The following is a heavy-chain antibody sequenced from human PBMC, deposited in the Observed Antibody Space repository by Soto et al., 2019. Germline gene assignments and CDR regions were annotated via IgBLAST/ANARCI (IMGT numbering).Heavy chain of an antibody. V-gene: IGHV4-59*01. CDR1: GGSISSYY. Sequence: SETLSLTCTVSGGSISSYYWSWIRQPPGKGLEWIGYIYYSGSTNYNPSLKSRVTISVDTSKNQFSLKLSSVTAAGTAVYYCARSAATVTPFDYWGQGTLVTVSS. CDR2: IYYSGST. D-gene: IGHD4-17*01. CDR3: ARSAATVTPFDY. J-gene: IGHJ4*02.